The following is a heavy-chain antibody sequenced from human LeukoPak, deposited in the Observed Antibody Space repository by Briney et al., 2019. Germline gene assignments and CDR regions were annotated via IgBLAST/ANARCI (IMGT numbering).Heavy chain of an antibody. CDR1: GFTFSSYA. D-gene: IGHD3-10*01. CDR3: ARDQGITMVRGVITQYYYYYYGMDV. V-gene: IGHV3-30-3*01. CDR2: ILFDGSNK. J-gene: IGHJ6*02. Sequence: PGGSLRLSCAASGFTFSSYAMHWVRQAPGKGLEWVAVILFDGSNKYYADSVKGRFTISRDNSKNTLYLQMNSLRAEDTAVYYCARDQGITMVRGVITQYYYYYYGMDVWGQGTTVTVSS.